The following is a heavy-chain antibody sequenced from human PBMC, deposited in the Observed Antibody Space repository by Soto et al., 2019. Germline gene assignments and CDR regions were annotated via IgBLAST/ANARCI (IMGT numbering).Heavy chain of an antibody. CDR2: INHSGST. CDR3: ARVRLYCSTTSCYYADY. CDR1: GGSFSGYY. D-gene: IGHD2-2*01. Sequence: PSETLSLTCAVYGGSFSGYYWSWIRQPPGKGLEWIGEINHSGSTNYNPSLKSRVTISVDTSKNQFSLKLSSVTAADTAVYYCARVRLYCSTTSCYYADYWGQGTLVTVS. V-gene: IGHV4-34*01. J-gene: IGHJ4*02.